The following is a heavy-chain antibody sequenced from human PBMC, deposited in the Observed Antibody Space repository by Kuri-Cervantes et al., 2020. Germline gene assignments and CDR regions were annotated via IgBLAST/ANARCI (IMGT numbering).Heavy chain of an antibody. D-gene: IGHD3-22*01. J-gene: IGHJ4*02. CDR3: AKSSYDYYDSSGYYRPPDY. Sequence: GGSLRLSCAASGFTFSSYDMHWVRQATGKGLEWVSAISGSGGSTYYADSVKGRFTISRDNSKNTLYLQMNSLRAEDTAVYYCAKSSYDYYDSSGYYRPPDYWGQGTLVTVSS. CDR2: ISGSGGST. V-gene: IGHV3-23*01. CDR1: GFTFSSYD.